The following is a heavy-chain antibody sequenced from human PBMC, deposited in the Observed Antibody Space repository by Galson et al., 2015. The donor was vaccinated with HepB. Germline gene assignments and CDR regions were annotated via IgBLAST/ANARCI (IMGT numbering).Heavy chain of an antibody. Sequence: SVKVSCKASGGTFSSYAISWVRQAPGQGLEWMGGIIPILGIANYAQKFQGRVTITADKSTSTAYMELSSLRSEDTAVYYCARPYGSGSYTVWGQGTLVTVSS. V-gene: IGHV1-69*10. CDR3: ARPYGSGSYTV. D-gene: IGHD3-10*01. CDR2: IIPILGIA. CDR1: GGTFSSYA. J-gene: IGHJ4*02.